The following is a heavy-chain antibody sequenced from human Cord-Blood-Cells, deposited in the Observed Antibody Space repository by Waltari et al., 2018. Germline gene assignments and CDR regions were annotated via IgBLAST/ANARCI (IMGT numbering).Heavy chain of an antibody. D-gene: IGHD4-17*01. Sequence: QLQLQESGPGLVKPSETLSLTCTVPGGAISSSSYYWGWIRQPPGKGLEWIGGIYYSGTTYYNPSLKSRVTISVDTSKNQFSLKLSSVTAADTAVYYCASRLIYGDYVGPDYWGQGTLVTVSS. CDR3: ASRLIYGDYVGPDY. J-gene: IGHJ4*02. V-gene: IGHV4-39*01. CDR1: GGAISSSSYY. CDR2: IYYSGTT.